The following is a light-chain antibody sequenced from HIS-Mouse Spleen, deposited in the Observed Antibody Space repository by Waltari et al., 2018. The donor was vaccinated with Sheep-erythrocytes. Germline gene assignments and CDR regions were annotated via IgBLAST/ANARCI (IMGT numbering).Light chain of an antibody. V-gene: IGLV2-14*01. Sequence: QSALTQPASVSGSPVQSITISCTGTSSDVGGYNYFSWYQQHPGKAPKLMIYEVSNRPSGVSNRFSGSKSGNTASLTISGLQAEDEADYYCSSYTSSSTPVVFGGGTKLTVL. CDR2: EVS. J-gene: IGLJ2*01. CDR3: SSYTSSSTPVV. CDR1: SSDVGGYNY.